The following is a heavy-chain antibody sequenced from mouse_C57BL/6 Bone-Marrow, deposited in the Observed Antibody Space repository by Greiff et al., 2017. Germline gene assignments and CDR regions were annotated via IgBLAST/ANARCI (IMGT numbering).Heavy chain of an antibody. V-gene: IGHV1-82*01. CDR2: IYPGDGDT. D-gene: IGHD2-12*01. Sequence: QVQLKQSGPELVKPGASVKISCKASGYAFSSSWMNWVKQRPGKGLEWIGRIYPGDGDTNYNGKFKGKATLTADKSSSTAYMQLSSLTSEDSAVYFCAKLYDWFAYWGQGTLVTVSA. CDR3: AKLYDWFAY. CDR1: GYAFSSSW. J-gene: IGHJ3*01.